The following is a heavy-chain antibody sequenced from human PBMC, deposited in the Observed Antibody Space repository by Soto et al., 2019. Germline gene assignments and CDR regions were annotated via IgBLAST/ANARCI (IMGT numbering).Heavy chain of an antibody. CDR2: IKQDGSEK. Sequence: PGGSLRLSCAASGFTFSSSWMNWVRQAPGKGLEWVADIKQDGSEKYYVDSLKGRSTISRDNAKNSLYLQMNSRRAEDTAVYYCARGDYYDRMFDSWGQGT. V-gene: IGHV3-7*03. CDR1: GFTFSSSW. J-gene: IGHJ4*02. CDR3: ARGDYYDRMFDS. D-gene: IGHD3-22*01.